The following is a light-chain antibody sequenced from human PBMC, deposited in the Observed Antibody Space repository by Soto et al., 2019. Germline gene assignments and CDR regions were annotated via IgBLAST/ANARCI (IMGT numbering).Light chain of an antibody. Sequence: EIVMTQSPDTLSVSPGEGATLSCRVSQSIRSNLAWYQQRPGQAPGLLMYGASTRADGIPARFTGSGSGTEFTLTISSLQSEDFALYYCQQYHIWPPWTSGQGTKVELK. V-gene: IGKV3-15*01. CDR1: QSIRSN. CDR3: QQYHIWPPWT. CDR2: GAS. J-gene: IGKJ1*01.